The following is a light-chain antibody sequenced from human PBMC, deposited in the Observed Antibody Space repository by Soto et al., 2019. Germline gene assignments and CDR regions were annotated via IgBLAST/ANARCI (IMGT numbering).Light chain of an antibody. J-gene: IGLJ3*02. Sequence: QSVLTQPASVSGSPGQSITISCTGTSSDVGGYNYVSWYQQHPGRAPKLMIFEVSNRPSGVSNRFSGSKSGNTASLTISGLQAEDAAEYYCTSYTTISTWVFGGGTKVTVL. CDR3: TSYTTISTWV. CDR2: EVS. CDR1: SSDVGGYNY. V-gene: IGLV2-14*01.